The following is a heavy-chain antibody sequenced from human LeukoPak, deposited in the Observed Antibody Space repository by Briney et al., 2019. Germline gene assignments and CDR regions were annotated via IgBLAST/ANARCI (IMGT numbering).Heavy chain of an antibody. Sequence: PGESLKISCKGSGYSFASYWIAWVRQMPGKGLEWMGVIYPGDSGITYSPSFQGQVTISADKSVSTAYLHWSSLKASDTAIYYCARHLSSISSCPNYWGQGTLVTVSS. V-gene: IGHV5-51*01. J-gene: IGHJ4*02. D-gene: IGHD2-2*01. CDR3: ARHLSSISSCPNY. CDR2: IYPGDSGI. CDR1: GYSFASYW.